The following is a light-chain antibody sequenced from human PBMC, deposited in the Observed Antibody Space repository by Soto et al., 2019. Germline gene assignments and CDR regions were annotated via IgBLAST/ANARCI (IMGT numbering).Light chain of an antibody. Sequence: DIQMTQSPSSLSASVGDRVTITCRASQSISRYLNWFQQKPGTAPKLLIHTASNLHSGVPSRFSRSGSGTDFTLTISSLQPEDFATYYCQQNYGTPNTFGQGTKLELK. CDR1: QSISRY. CDR2: TAS. CDR3: QQNYGTPNT. J-gene: IGKJ2*01. V-gene: IGKV1-39*01.